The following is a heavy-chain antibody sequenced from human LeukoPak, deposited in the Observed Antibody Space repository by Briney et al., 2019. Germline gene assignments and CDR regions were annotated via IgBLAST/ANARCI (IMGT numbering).Heavy chain of an antibody. D-gene: IGHD3-10*01. CDR1: GFTFSSYG. CDR3: AKDITRMDED. Sequence: PGGSLRLSRAASGFTFSSYGMHWVRQAPGKGVEWVSAIRGSGGSTNYGDSVKGRFTIFRDNSKNTLYLQMNSLRAEDTAVYYCAKDITRMDEDWGQGTLVTVSS. CDR2: IRGSGGST. V-gene: IGHV3-23*01. J-gene: IGHJ4*02.